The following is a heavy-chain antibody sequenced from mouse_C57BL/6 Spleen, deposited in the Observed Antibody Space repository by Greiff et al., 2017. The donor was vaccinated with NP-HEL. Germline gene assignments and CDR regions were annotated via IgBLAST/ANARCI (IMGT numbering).Heavy chain of an antibody. CDR3: ARSGLYGSSSEDY. V-gene: IGHV1-55*01. CDR1: GYTFTSYW. Sequence: QVQLQQPGAELVKPGASVKMSCKASGYTFTSYWITWVKQRPGQGLKWIGDIYPGSGSTNYNEKFKSKATLTVDTSSSTAYMQLSSLTSEDSAVYYCARSGLYGSSSEDYWGQGTTLTVSS. CDR2: IYPGSGST. D-gene: IGHD1-1*01. J-gene: IGHJ2*01.